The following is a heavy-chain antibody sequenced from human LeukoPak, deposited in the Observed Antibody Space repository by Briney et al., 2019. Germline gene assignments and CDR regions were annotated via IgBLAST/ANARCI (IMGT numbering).Heavy chain of an antibody. D-gene: IGHD2-2*01. J-gene: IGHJ4*02. Sequence: ASVKVSCKVSGYHFTRYYIHWVRQAPGQGLEWMGWISAYNGNTDYAQNLQGRVTMTTDTSTSTAYMELRSLRSDDTAVYYCARVPAAIPYGDYWGQGTLVTVSS. CDR3: ARVPAAIPYGDY. CDR2: ISAYNGNT. V-gene: IGHV1-18*04. CDR1: GYHFTRYY.